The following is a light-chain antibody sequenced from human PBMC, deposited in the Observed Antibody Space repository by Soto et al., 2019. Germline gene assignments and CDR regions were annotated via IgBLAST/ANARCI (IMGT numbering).Light chain of an antibody. Sequence: QLVLTQPPSASGTPGQRVTISCSGSSSNIGSSTVNWYQHLPGTAPKLLIYSNNQRPSGVPDRFSGSKSGTSASLAISGLQSEDEADYYCAAWDDSLNGPGVVFGGGTKLTVL. CDR3: AAWDDSLNGPGVV. CDR2: SNN. J-gene: IGLJ2*01. V-gene: IGLV1-44*01. CDR1: SSNIGSST.